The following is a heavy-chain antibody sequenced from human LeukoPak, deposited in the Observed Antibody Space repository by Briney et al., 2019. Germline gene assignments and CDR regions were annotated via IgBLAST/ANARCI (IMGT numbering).Heavy chain of an antibody. CDR1: GFTFSSYS. CDR3: ARGKSGYPYYYYYYMDV. CDR2: ISSSSSYI. Sequence: PGGSLRLSCAASGFTFSSYSMNWVRQAPGKGLEWVSSISSSSSYIYYADSVKGRFTISRDNAKNSLYLQMNSLRAEDTAVYYCARGKSGYPYYYYYYMDVWGKGTTVTVSS. D-gene: IGHD3-3*01. J-gene: IGHJ6*03. V-gene: IGHV3-21*01.